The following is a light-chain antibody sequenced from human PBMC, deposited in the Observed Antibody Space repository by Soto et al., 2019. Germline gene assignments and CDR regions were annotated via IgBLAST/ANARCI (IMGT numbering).Light chain of an antibody. CDR2: KVS. Sequence: DAVLTQTPLSSPVTLGQPASISCRSSQSLEHSDGNTYLSWLHQRPGQPPRLLIYKVSHRFSGVPDRFSGGGAGTDFTLKISRVEAEDVGIYYCMQATQYRPYTFGQGTKLEIK. J-gene: IGKJ2*01. V-gene: IGKV2-24*01. CDR3: MQATQYRPYT. CDR1: QSLEHSDGNTY.